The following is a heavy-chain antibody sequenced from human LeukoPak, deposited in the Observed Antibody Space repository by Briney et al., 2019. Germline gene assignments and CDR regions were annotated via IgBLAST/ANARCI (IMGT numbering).Heavy chain of an antibody. CDR3: ARVRRGWLQFGPFDY. J-gene: IGHJ4*02. CDR2: INPSGGST. CDR1: GYTFTSYY. V-gene: IGHV1-46*01. D-gene: IGHD5-24*01. Sequence: ASVKVSCKASGYTFTSYYMHWVRQAPGQGLEWMGIINPSGGSTSYAQKFQGRVTMTRDTSTSTVYMELSSLRSEDTAVYYCARVRRGWLQFGPFDYWGQGTLVTVSS.